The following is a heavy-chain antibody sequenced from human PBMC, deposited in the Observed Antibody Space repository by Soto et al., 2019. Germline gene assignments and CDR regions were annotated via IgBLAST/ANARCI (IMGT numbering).Heavy chain of an antibody. CDR1: GFTFSSYS. Sequence: EVQLVESGGGLVKPGGSLRLSCAASGFTFSSYSMNWVRQAPGKGLEWVSSISSSSSYIYYADSVKGRFTISRDNAKNSLYLQMNSLRAEDTAVDYCARESATASAGMDVWGQGTTVTVSS. CDR3: ARESATASAGMDV. V-gene: IGHV3-21*01. CDR2: ISSSSSYI. D-gene: IGHD5-18*01. J-gene: IGHJ6*02.